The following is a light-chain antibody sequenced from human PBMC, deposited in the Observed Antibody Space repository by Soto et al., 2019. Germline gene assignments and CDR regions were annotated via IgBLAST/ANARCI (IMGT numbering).Light chain of an antibody. Sequence: IQLTQSPSSLSASVGARAPITCRASQGVRSYLAWFPQRPGKAPKLLIFGASTLQNGVPARFSGGGFGTEFTLTITSLQPEDFATYYCHQVYTYPRTFGQGTKVDIK. CDR1: QGVRSY. V-gene: IGKV1-9*01. CDR3: HQVYTYPRT. J-gene: IGKJ1*01. CDR2: GAS.